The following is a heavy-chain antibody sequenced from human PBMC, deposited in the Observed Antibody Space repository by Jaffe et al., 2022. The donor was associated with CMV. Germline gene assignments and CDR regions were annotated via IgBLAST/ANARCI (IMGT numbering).Heavy chain of an antibody. CDR3: ARIGEALWFGESIYYYYYMDV. CDR2: INHSGST. J-gene: IGHJ6*03. CDR1: GGSFSGYY. Sequence: QVQLQQWGAGLLKPSETLSLTCAVYGGSFSGYYWSWIRQPPGKGLEWIGEINHSGSTNYNPSLKSRVTISVDTSKNQFSLKLSSVTAADTAVYYCARIGEALWFGESIYYYYYMDVWGKGTTVTVSS. D-gene: IGHD3-10*01. V-gene: IGHV4-34*01.